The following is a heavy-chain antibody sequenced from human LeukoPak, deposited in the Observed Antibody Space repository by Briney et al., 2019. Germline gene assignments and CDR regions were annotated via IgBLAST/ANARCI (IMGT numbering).Heavy chain of an antibody. CDR1: GYTFTSYG. CDR3: ARDGHIVNFDY. V-gene: IGHV1-18*01. CDR2: VSGYNGNT. D-gene: IGHD2/OR15-2a*01. Sequence: ASVKVSCKASGYTFTSYGISWVRQAPGQGLEWMGWVSGYNGNTNYAQKLQGRVTMTTDTSTSTAYMELRSLRSDDAAVYYCARDGHIVNFDYWGQGTLVTVSS. J-gene: IGHJ4*02.